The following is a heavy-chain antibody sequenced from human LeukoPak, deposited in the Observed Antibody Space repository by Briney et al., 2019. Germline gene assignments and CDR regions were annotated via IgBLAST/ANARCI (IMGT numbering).Heavy chain of an antibody. V-gene: IGHV3-48*01. CDR1: GFTFSSYS. D-gene: IGHD3-22*01. J-gene: IGHJ4*02. Sequence: GGSLRLSCAASGFTFSSYSMNWVRQAPGKGLEWVSYISSSSTIYYADSVKGRFTISRDSSKNTLYLQMNSLRVEDTAFYYCARAPSYDSTYFDFWGQGTLVTVSS. CDR3: ARAPSYDSTYFDF. CDR2: ISSSSTI.